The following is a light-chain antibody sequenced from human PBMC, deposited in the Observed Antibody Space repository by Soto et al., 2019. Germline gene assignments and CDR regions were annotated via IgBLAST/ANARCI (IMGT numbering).Light chain of an antibody. V-gene: IGLV8-61*01. Sequence: QAVVTQEPSFSVSPGGTVTFTCGLSSGSVSTNYYPSWYQQTPGQAPRTLTYNTNSRSSGVPDRFSGSILGNKAALTITGAQADDESDYYCVLYMGLGISVFGGGTKVTVL. CDR3: VLYMGLGISV. CDR1: SGSVSTNYY. CDR2: NTN. J-gene: IGLJ2*01.